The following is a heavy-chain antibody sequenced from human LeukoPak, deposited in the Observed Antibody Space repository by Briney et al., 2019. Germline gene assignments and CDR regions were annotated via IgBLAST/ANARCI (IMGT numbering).Heavy chain of an antibody. CDR2: IRQDGNEI. D-gene: IGHD3-10*01. Sequence: GGSLRLSCAASGFSFRSYWMSWVRQAPGKGLEWVANIRQDGNEIYYADSVKGRFTISRDNAKNSLYLQMNSLRAEDTAVYYCARGRSYGYNWFDPWGQGTLVTVSS. CDR3: ARGRSYGYNWFDP. CDR1: GFSFRSYW. V-gene: IGHV3-7*01. J-gene: IGHJ5*02.